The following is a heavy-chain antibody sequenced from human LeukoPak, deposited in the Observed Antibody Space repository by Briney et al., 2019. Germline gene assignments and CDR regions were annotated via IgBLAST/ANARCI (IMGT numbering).Heavy chain of an antibody. D-gene: IGHD3-10*01. CDR2: ISGSGGST. CDR3: AKDASGSYFNGMDV. J-gene: IGHJ6*02. Sequence: GGSLRLSCAASGFTFSSYAMSWVRQAPGKGLEWVSAISGSGGSTYYADSVKGRFTISRDNSKNTLFLQMNSLRAEDTAVYYCAKDASGSYFNGMDVWGQGTTVTVSS. V-gene: IGHV3-23*01. CDR1: GFTFSSYA.